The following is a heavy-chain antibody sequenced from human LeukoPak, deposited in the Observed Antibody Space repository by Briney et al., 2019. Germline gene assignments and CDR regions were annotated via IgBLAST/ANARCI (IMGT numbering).Heavy chain of an antibody. J-gene: IGHJ4*02. D-gene: IGHD1-1*01. V-gene: IGHV4-39*01. CDR1: GFTFTTYW. CDR3: ARQSSGTFDY. Sequence: RPGGSLRLSCAASGFTFTTYWMTWVRQPPGKGLEWIGSIYYSGSTYYNPSLKSRVTISVDTSKNQFSLKLSSVTAADTAVYYCARQSSGTFDYWGQGTLVTVSS. CDR2: IYYSGST.